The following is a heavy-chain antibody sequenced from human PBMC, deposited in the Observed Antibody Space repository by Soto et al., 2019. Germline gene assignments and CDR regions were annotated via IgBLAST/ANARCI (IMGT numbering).Heavy chain of an antibody. CDR2: ISYDGSNK. CDR1: GFTFSSYA. Sequence: AGGSLRLSCAASGFTFSSYAMHWVRQAPGKGLEWVAVISYDGSNKYYADSVKGRFTISRDNSKNTLYLQMNSLRAEDTAVYYCARDLSGYSSSPYYYGMDVWGQGTTVTVSS. CDR3: ARDLSGYSSSPYYYGMDV. J-gene: IGHJ6*02. V-gene: IGHV3-30-3*01. D-gene: IGHD6-13*01.